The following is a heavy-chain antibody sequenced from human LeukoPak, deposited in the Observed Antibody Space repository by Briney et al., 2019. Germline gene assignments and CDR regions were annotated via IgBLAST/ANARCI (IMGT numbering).Heavy chain of an antibody. V-gene: IGHV3-33*08. CDR1: GFTFSSYG. J-gene: IGHJ4*02. CDR2: IWYDGSKK. D-gene: IGHD5-24*01. CDR3: ARGDGYSFNYFDY. Sequence: PGGSLRLSCAASGFTFSSYGMHWVRQAPGKGLEWVAVIWYDGSKKYYADSVKGRFTISRDNSKNILYLQMSSLRAEDTALYYCARGDGYSFNYFDYWGQGTLVAVSS.